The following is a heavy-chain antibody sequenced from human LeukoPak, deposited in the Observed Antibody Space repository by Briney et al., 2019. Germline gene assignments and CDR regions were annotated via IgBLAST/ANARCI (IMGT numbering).Heavy chain of an antibody. CDR3: ARLPYSITDY. Sequence: PGGSLRLSCVASGFTFSSYSMNWVRQAPGKGLEWVSSISSGSSYIYHADSVKGRFTISRDNAKDSLYLQMNSLRAEDTAVYYCARLPYSITDYWGQGTLVTVSS. CDR1: GFTFSSYS. J-gene: IGHJ4*02. D-gene: IGHD6-13*01. V-gene: IGHV3-21*01. CDR2: ISSGSSYI.